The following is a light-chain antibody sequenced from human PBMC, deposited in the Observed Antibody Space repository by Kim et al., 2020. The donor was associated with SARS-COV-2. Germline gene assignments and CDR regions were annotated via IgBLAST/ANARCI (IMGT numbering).Light chain of an antibody. CDR3: LLSYSGAWV. Sequence: PSGTVTLTCGSSTGAVTSGHYPYWVQQKPGHAPRTLIYDTSNKHSWTPARFSGSLLGGKAALTLSGAQPEDEAEYYCLLSYSGAWVFGGGTKLTVL. CDR2: DTS. V-gene: IGLV7-46*01. CDR1: TGAVTSGHY. J-gene: IGLJ3*02.